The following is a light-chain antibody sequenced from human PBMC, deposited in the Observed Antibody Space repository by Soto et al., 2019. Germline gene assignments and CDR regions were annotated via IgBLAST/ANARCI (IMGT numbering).Light chain of an antibody. Sequence: EIVLTQSPGTLSLSPGERATHSCRASQSVSSSYLAWYQQKPGQAPRLLIYGASSRATGIPDRLSGSGSGTDFTLTISRLEPEDFAVYYCQQYGTSPRTFGQGTRLEIK. J-gene: IGKJ5*01. CDR1: QSVSSSY. V-gene: IGKV3-20*01. CDR2: GAS. CDR3: QQYGTSPRT.